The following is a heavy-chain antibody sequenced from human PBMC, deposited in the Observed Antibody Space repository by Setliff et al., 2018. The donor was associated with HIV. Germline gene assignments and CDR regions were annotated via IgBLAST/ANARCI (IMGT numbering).Heavy chain of an antibody. CDR2: IIPIFGAA. V-gene: IGHV1-69*13. J-gene: IGHJ6*04. CDR1: GGTFSSYA. CDR3: ATGTSKTWGITILMDV. D-gene: IGHD3-3*01. Sequence: SVKVSCKASGGTFSSYAISWVRQAPGQGLEWMGGIIPIFGAANYAQKFQGRVTITADESTSTAYMELSSLRSEDTAVYYCATGTSKTWGITILMDVWGKGTTVTVSS.